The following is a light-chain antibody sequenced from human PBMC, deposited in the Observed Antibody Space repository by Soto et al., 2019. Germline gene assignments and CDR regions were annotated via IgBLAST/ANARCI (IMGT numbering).Light chain of an antibody. V-gene: IGLV1-40*01. CDR2: GNS. CDR3: QSYDSSLSGNYV. Sequence: QSVLTRAPSVSGAPGQRVTISCTGSSSNIGAGYDVHWYQQLPGTAPKLLIYGNSNRPSGVPDRFSGSKSGTSASLAITGLQAEDEADYYCQSYDSSLSGNYVFGTGTKVTVL. J-gene: IGLJ1*01. CDR1: SSNIGAGYD.